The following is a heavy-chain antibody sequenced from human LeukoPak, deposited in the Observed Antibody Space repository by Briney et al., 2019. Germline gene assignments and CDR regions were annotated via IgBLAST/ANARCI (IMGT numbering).Heavy chain of an antibody. CDR3: ARGRNTYDSSGYYYAFDI. CDR2: ISSSSSTI. V-gene: IGHV3-48*04. D-gene: IGHD3-22*01. CDR1: GFSFSSYS. J-gene: IGHJ3*02. Sequence: GGSLRLSCAASGFSFSSYSMNWVRQAPGKGLEWVSYISSSSSTIYYADSVKGRFTISRDNAKNSLYLQMNSLRAEDTAVYYCARGRNTYDSSGYYYAFDIWGQGTMVTVSS.